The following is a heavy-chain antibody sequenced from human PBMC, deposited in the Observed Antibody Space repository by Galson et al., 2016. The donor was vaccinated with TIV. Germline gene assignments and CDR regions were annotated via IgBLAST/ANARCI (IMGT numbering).Heavy chain of an antibody. CDR2: IDPSNGGT. V-gene: IGHV1-46*03. CDR3: ASPHSGSYDFDY. J-gene: IGHJ4*02. Sequence: VRQAAGQGLEWMGIIDPSNGGTTYAQKFQGRLTLTRDTSTSTVYFELSSLTSEDTALYYCASPHSGSYDFDYWARERWSPSPQ. D-gene: IGHD3-16*01.